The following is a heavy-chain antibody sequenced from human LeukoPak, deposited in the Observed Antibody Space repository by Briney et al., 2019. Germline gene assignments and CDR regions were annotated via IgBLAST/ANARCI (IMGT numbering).Heavy chain of an antibody. D-gene: IGHD3-16*01. CDR2: IYHSGST. Sequence: SETLSLTCAVSGGSISSGGYSWSWIRQPPGKGLEWIGYIYHSGSTYYNPSLKSRVTISIDMSENQFYLRLRSVTTADTAVYYCARETKLMGFASGLGFNYWGQGTLVTVSS. V-gene: IGHV4-30-2*01. CDR1: GGSISSGGYS. CDR3: ARETKLMGFASGLGFNY. J-gene: IGHJ4*02.